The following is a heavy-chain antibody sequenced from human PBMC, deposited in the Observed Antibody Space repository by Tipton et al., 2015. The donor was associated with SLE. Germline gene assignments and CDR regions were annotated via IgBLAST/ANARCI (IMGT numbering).Heavy chain of an antibody. V-gene: IGHV4-34*01. CDR3: TRDGGVGATVW. Sequence: TLSLTCNVYGGSFSDYYWSWIRQSPGKGLEWIGEINYRGTTVYNPSLKSRVSISGDTSKNQFSLKLTSVTAADTAFYYCTRDGGVGATVWWGQGTLVTVSS. CDR2: INYRGTT. J-gene: IGHJ4*02. CDR1: GGSFSDYY. D-gene: IGHD1-26*01.